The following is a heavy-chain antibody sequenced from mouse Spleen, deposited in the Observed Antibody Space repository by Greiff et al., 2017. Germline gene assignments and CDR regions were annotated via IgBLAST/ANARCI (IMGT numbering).Heavy chain of an antibody. J-gene: IGHJ2*01. Sequence: VQLQQSGAELVRPGASVKLSCTASGFNIKDYYMHWVKQRPEQGLEWIGRIDPEDGDTEYAPKFQGKATMTADTSSNTAYLQLSSLTSEDTAVYYCTSYYGSSYFDYWGQGTTLTVSS. CDR1: GFNIKDYY. CDR2: IDPEDGDT. V-gene: IGHV14-1*01. CDR3: TSYYGSSYFDY. D-gene: IGHD1-1*01.